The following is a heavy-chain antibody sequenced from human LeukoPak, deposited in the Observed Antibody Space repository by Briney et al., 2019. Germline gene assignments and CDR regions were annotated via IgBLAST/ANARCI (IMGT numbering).Heavy chain of an antibody. CDR2: INPNSGGT. J-gene: IGHJ4*02. CDR1: GYTFTGYY. Sequence: ASVKVSCKASGYTFTGYYMHWVRQAPGQGLAWMGWINPNSGGTNYAQKFQGRVTMTRDTSISTAYMELSRLRSDDTAVYYCARSSGIAAAGELYWGQGTLVTVTS. CDR3: ARSSGIAAAGELY. D-gene: IGHD6-13*01. V-gene: IGHV1-2*02.